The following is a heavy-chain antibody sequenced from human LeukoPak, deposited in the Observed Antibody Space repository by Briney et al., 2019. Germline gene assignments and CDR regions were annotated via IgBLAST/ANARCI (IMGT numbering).Heavy chain of an antibody. Sequence: GGSLRLSCAASGFTFSSYAMSWVRQAPGKGLEWVSAISGSGGSTYYADSVKGRFTISRDNAKNSLYLQMNSLRAEDTAVYYCAGLEWWAEPYFDYWGQGTLVTVSS. J-gene: IGHJ4*02. V-gene: IGHV3-23*01. CDR1: GFTFSSYA. CDR3: AGLEWWAEPYFDY. CDR2: ISGSGGST. D-gene: IGHD3-3*01.